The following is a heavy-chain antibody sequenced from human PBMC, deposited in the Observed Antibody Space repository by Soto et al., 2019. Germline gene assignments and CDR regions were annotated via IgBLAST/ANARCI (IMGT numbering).Heavy chain of an antibody. D-gene: IGHD2-21*01. CDR1: GFSFSASW. CDR3: ARHVI. V-gene: IGHV3-7*01. J-gene: IGHJ4*02. CDR2: ISQDGSKK. Sequence: EVQLVESGGGLVQPGGSLRLSCAASGFSFSASWMSWARQVPGKGLEWVADISQDGSKKSYVDSVNDRFTISRGNAKNTLYLQMNSLRAEDTAVYYCARHVIRGQGTLVTVSS.